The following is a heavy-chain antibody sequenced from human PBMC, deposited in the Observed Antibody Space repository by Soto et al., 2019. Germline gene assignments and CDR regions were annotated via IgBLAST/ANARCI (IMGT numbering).Heavy chain of an antibody. CDR2: ISYDGSNK. Sequence: QVQLVESGGGVVQPGRSLRLSCAASGFTFSSYAMHWVRQAPGKGLEWVAVISYDGSNKYYADSVKGRFTISRDNSKNTLYLQMNSLRAEDTAVYYCARATMGNVDYWGQGTLVTVSS. J-gene: IGHJ4*02. CDR1: GFTFSSYA. CDR3: ARATMGNVDY. V-gene: IGHV3-30-3*01. D-gene: IGHD3-10*01.